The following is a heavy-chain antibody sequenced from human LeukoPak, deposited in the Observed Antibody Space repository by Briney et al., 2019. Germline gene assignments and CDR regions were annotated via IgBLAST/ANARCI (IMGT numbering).Heavy chain of an antibody. J-gene: IGHJ3*02. Sequence: GESLKLPCKGSGYRFTSYWIAWVRQMPGKGLEWMGIIYPGDSDIRYSPSFQGQVTISADKSISTAYLQWSSLKASDTAMYYCARPRRDGYNLYDFEIWSQGTMVTVSS. V-gene: IGHV5-51*01. CDR3: ARPRRDGYNLYDFEI. CDR2: IYPGDSDI. CDR1: GYRFTSYW. D-gene: IGHD5-24*01.